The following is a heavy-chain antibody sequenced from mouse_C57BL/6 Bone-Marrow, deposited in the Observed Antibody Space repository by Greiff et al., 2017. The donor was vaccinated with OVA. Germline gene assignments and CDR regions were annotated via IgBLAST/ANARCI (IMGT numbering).Heavy chain of an antibody. Sequence: EVKLMESGGGLVQPGGSLRLSCATSGFTFSDFYMEWVRQPPGQRLEWIAASRNKANDYTTEYSASVKGRFIVSRDTSQSILYLQMNALRAEDTAIYYCARDYYGSSYHAMDYWGQGTSVTVSS. D-gene: IGHD1-1*01. V-gene: IGHV7-1*02. CDR2: SRNKANDYTT. CDR3: ARDYYGSSYHAMDY. J-gene: IGHJ4*01. CDR1: GFTFSDFY.